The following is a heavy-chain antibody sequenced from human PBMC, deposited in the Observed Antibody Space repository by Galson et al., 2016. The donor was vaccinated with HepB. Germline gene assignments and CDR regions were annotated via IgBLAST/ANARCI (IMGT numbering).Heavy chain of an antibody. CDR2: IWHDGLNK. CDR1: GFTFTHYA. Sequence: SLRLSCAASGFTFTHYAFHWVRQAPGKGLEWVAIIWHDGLNKYYADSVRGRFTISRDDSTNTLALQMHSLRSEDTAVYYCVKDRYGEGPFGDCWGQGTLVTVSS. V-gene: IGHV3-30*04. D-gene: IGHD3-10*01. J-gene: IGHJ4*02. CDR3: VKDRYGEGPFGDC.